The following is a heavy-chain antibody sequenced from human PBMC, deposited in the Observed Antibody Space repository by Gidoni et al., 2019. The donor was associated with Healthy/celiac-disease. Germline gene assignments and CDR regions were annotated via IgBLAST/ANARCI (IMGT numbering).Heavy chain of an antibody. CDR1: GGSVSRGSYY. J-gene: IGHJ4*02. V-gene: IGHV4-61*01. Sequence: QVQLQESGPGLVKPSETLSLTCTVSGGSVSRGSYYWSWIRQPPGKGLEWIGYIYYSGSTNYNPSLKSRVTISVDTSKNQFSLKLSSVTAADTAVYYCARDLGGQWLVPGYFDYWGQGTLVTVSS. CDR2: IYYSGST. CDR3: ARDLGGQWLVPGYFDY. D-gene: IGHD6-19*01.